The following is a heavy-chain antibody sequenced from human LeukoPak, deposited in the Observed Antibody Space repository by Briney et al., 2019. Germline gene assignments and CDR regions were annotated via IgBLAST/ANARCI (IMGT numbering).Heavy chain of an antibody. CDR1: GGSISSSSYY. J-gene: IGHJ4*02. CDR3: ARDEGYSYGFDY. D-gene: IGHD5-18*01. CDR2: IYYSGST. Sequence: SETLSLTCTVSGGSISSSSYYWGWIRQPPGKGLEWIGSIYYSGSTYYNPFLKSRVTISVDTSKNQFSLKLSSVTAADTAVYYCARDEGYSYGFDYWGQGTLVTVSS. V-gene: IGHV4-39*07.